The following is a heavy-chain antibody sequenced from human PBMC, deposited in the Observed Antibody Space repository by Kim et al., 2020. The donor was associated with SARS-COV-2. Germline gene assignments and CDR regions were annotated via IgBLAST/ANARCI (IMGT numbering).Heavy chain of an antibody. D-gene: IGHD6-6*01. Sequence: SETLSLTCTVSGGSISSGGYYWSWIRQHPGKGLEWIGYIYYSGSTYYNPSLKSRVTISVDTSKNQFSLKLSSVTAADTAVYYCARDRPDSSDYYYYYGMDVWGQGTTVTVSS. J-gene: IGHJ6*02. CDR3: ARDRPDSSDYYYYYGMDV. CDR1: GGSISSGGYY. V-gene: IGHV4-31*03. CDR2: IYYSGST.